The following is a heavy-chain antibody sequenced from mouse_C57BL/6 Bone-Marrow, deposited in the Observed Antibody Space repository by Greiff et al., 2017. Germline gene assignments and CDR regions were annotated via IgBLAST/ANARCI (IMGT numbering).Heavy chain of an antibody. J-gene: IGHJ4*01. Sequence: QVQLQQSGAELARPGASVKLSCKASGYTFTSYGISWVKQRTGQGLEWIGEIYPRSGNNYYNEKFKGKATLTADKSSSTAYMELRSLTSEDSAVYFCARYYFYAMDYWGQGTSVTVSS. D-gene: IGHD1-1*01. V-gene: IGHV1-81*01. CDR2: IYPRSGNN. CDR1: GYTFTSYG. CDR3: ARYYFYAMDY.